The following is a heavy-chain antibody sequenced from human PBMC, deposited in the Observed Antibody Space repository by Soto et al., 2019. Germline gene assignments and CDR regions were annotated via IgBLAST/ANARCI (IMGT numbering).Heavy chain of an antibody. J-gene: IGHJ6*02. V-gene: IGHV3-30*18. CDR2: ISFDGSIK. Sequence: QVQLVESGGGVVQPGTSLRLSCAASGFSFSSHGMHWVRQAPGKGLEWVALISFDGSIKYYGDSVKGRLSISRDNSKNTLYLQMNSLRTEDTAVYYCAKYRGGSLGMTHYYYVLYVWGQGTTVTVSS. D-gene: IGHD2-21*01. CDR3: AKYRGGSLGMTHYYYVLYV. CDR1: GFSFSSHG.